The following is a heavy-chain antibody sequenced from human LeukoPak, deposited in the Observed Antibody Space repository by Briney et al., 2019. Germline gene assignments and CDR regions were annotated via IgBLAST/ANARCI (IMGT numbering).Heavy chain of an antibody. Sequence: GRSLRLSCAASGFTFGSYGMHWARQAPGKGLEWVAVISYDGSNKYYADSVKGRFTISRDNSKNTLYLQMNSLRAEDTAVYYCAKGLLWFGERDYFDYWGQGTLVTVSS. CDR2: ISYDGSNK. CDR1: GFTFGSYG. V-gene: IGHV3-30*18. CDR3: AKGLLWFGERDYFDY. J-gene: IGHJ4*02. D-gene: IGHD3-10*01.